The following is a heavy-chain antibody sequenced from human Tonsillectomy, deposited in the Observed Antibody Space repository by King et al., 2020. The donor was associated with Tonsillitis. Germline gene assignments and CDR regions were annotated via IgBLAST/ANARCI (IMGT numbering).Heavy chain of an antibody. Sequence: DVQLVESGGGLVQPGGSLRLSCTASGFTFSSYVMSWVRLPSGKGLEWVSGVSSSGSYTYYADSVKGRFTISRDNSKNALYLQMNSLRAEDTAIYYCAKRAFDDYFDFWGRGTLVTVSS. CDR1: GFTFSSYV. CDR3: AKRAFDDYFDF. J-gene: IGHJ4*02. V-gene: IGHV3-23*04. CDR2: VSSSGSYT. D-gene: IGHD3-9*01.